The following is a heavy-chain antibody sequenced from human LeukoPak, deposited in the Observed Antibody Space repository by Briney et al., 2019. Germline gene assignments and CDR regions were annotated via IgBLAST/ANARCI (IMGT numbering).Heavy chain of an antibody. Sequence: SETLSLTCAVYGGSFSGYYWSWIRQPPGKGLEWIGEINHSGSTNYNPSLKSRVTISVDTSKNQFSLKLSSVTAADTAVYYCARAGRVYSSGWYDYWGQGTLVTVSS. CDR1: GGSFSGYY. J-gene: IGHJ4*02. D-gene: IGHD6-19*01. CDR2: INHSGST. CDR3: ARAGRVYSSGWYDY. V-gene: IGHV4-34*01.